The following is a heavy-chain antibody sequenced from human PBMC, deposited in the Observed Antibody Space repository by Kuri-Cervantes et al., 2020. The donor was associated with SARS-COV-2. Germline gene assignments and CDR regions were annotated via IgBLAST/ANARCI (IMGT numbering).Heavy chain of an antibody. CDR1: AFTFNNCG. J-gene: IGHJ4*02. CDR3: AKGSRRSVAGLIFDY. V-gene: IGHV3-23*01. CDR2: ISYSGENT. D-gene: IGHD6-19*01. Sequence: GGSLRLSCAASAFTFNNCGMSWVRQAPGKGLEWVAIISYSGENTYYADSVKGRFTISRDNSKNTVYLQMNSLRAEDTAIYHCAKGSRRSVAGLIFDYWGQGTLVTVSS.